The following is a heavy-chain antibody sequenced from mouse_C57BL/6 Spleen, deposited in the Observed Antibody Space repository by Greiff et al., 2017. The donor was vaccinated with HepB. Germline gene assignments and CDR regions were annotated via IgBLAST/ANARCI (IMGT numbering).Heavy chain of an antibody. V-gene: IGHV8-12*01. Sequence: QVTLKESGPGILQSSQTLSLTCSFSGFSLSTSGMGVSWLRQPSGKGLEWLAHIYWDDDKRYNPSLKSRLTISKDTSRNQVFLKITSVDTADTATYYSARRAHGSSAWYLDVGGTGTTVTVSS. D-gene: IGHD1-1*01. CDR2: IYWDDDK. CDR1: GFSLSTSGMG. J-gene: IGHJ1*03. CDR3: ARRAHGSSAWYLDV.